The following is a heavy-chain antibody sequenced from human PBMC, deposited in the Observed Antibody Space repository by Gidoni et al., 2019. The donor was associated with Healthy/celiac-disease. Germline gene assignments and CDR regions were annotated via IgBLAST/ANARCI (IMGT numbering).Heavy chain of an antibody. CDR2: ISYDGSNK. V-gene: IGHV3-30*03. CDR3: ARGADYGGNLDY. CDR1: GFPFSSYG. D-gene: IGHD4-17*01. Sequence: QVQLVDSGGGVVQPGRSLRLSCAASGFPFSSYGMHWVRQAPGKGLEWVAVISYDGSNKYYADSVKGRFTISRDNSKNTLYLQMNSLRAEDTAVYYCARGADYGGNLDYWGQGTLVTVSS. J-gene: IGHJ4*02.